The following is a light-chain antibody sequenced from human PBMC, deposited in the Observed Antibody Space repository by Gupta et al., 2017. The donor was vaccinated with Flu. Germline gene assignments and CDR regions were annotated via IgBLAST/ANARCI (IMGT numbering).Light chain of an antibody. CDR3: SSCTAANTWV. J-gene: IGLJ3*02. Sequence: DYVSWYQQDPGKTPKLMIYEVTNRPAGVATRFSGSKSGNTASLTISGRQAEDEDDYYCSSCTAANTWVFGGGTKLTVL. CDR2: EVT. V-gene: IGLV2-14*01. CDR1: DY.